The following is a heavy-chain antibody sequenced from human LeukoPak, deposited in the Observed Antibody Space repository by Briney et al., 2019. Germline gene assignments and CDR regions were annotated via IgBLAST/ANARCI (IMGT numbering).Heavy chain of an antibody. J-gene: IGHJ4*02. D-gene: IGHD2-15*01. V-gene: IGHV4-61*02. CDR1: GGSISSGSYY. CDR2: IYTSGST. CDR3: ARALGYCSGGSCYQPDY. Sequence: TLSLTCTVSGGSISSGSYYWSWIRQPAGKGLEWIGRIYTSGSTNYNPSLGSRVTISIDTSKNQFSLKLSSVTAADTAVYYCARALGYCSGGSCYQPDYWGQGTLVTVSS.